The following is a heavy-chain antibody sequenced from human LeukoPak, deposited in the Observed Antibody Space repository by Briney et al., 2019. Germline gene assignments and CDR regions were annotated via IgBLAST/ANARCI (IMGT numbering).Heavy chain of an antibody. V-gene: IGHV1-2*06. Sequence: APVKLSCKASGYTFTGYYMHWVRQSPGQGVEWMGRINPNSGGTNYAQKFQGRVTMTRDTSISTAYMELRRLRADDTAVYYCARVAYYGYPDYWGQGTLVTVSS. CDR1: GYTFTGYY. CDR3: ARVAYYGYPDY. J-gene: IGHJ4*02. D-gene: IGHD3-16*01. CDR2: INPNSGGT.